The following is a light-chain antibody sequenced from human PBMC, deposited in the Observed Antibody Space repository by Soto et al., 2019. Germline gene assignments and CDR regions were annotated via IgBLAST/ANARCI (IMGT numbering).Light chain of an antibody. V-gene: IGKV1-39*01. CDR2: AAS. CDR3: QQSYSTPRT. Sequence: DIQMTQSPSSLSASVGDRVTITCRASQSISSYLNWYQQKPGKAPKLLIYAASSLQSGVPSRFSGSGSKTDFTLTISSLQPEDFATYYGQQSYSTPRTFGQGTKLEI. CDR1: QSISSY. J-gene: IGKJ2*01.